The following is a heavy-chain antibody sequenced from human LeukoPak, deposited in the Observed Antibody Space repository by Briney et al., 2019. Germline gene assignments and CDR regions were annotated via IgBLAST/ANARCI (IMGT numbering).Heavy chain of an antibody. CDR2: INHSGST. D-gene: IGHD6-13*01. V-gene: IGHV4-34*01. CDR1: GVSFSGYY. J-gene: IGHJ4*02. Sequence: PSETLSLTCAVYGVSFSGYYWSWIRQPPGKGLEWIGEINHSGSTNYNPSLKSRVTISVDTSKNQFSLKLSSVTAADTAVYYCARFRSSSWYPYFDYWGQGTLVTVSS. CDR3: ARFRSSSWYPYFDY.